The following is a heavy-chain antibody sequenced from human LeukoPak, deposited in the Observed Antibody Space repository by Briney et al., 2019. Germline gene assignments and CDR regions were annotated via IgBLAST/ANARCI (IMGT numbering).Heavy chain of an antibody. CDR3: ARVRGCNVHNCLLGGWFDP. D-gene: IGHD1-20*01. J-gene: IGHJ5*02. CDR2: IKPSGIT. Sequence: PSETLSLTCAIDGASLSAYHWTWIRQPPGKGLEWIGEIKPSGITNYNPSLKSRVTLSIATSKNQFSLKVASVTAADMAVYYCARVRGCNVHNCLLGGWFDPWGQGTLVTVSS. CDR1: GASLSAYH. V-gene: IGHV4-34*01.